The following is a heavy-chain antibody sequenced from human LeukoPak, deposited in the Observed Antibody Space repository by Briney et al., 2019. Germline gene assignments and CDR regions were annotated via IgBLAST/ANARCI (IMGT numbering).Heavy chain of an antibody. D-gene: IGHD3-3*01. CDR2: INPSGGST. CDR3: ARPNYDFWSGYYSGAFDI. Sequence: GASVKVSCKASGYTFTSYYMHWVRQAPRQGLEWMGIINPSGGSTSYAQKFQGRVTMTRDTSTSTVYMELSSLRSEDTAVYYCARPNYDFWSGYYSGAFDIWGQGTMVTVSS. J-gene: IGHJ3*02. V-gene: IGHV1-46*01. CDR1: GYTFTSYY.